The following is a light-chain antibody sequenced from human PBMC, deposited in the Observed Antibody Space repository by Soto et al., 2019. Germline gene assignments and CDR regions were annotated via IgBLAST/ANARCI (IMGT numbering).Light chain of an antibody. Sequence: SYELTQPLSVSVALGQTARITCGGNNIATKNVHWYQRKPGQAPVLVIYRIDSRPSGIPERFSGSNSGNTATLTISRAQAGDEADYYCQVWDSSTPVIFGGGTKLTVL. CDR3: QVWDSSTPVI. CDR1: NIATKN. J-gene: IGLJ2*01. CDR2: RID. V-gene: IGLV3-9*01.